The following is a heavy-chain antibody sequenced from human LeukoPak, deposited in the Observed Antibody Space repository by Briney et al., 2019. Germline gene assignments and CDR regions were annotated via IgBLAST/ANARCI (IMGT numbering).Heavy chain of an antibody. CDR3: ARHKGVVVVAATPGPGWFDP. J-gene: IGHJ5*02. CDR2: LCYSGSS. D-gene: IGHD2-15*01. CDR1: VGFISSSSYH. V-gene: IGHV4-39*01. Sequence: SGTLSLTCTVWVGFISSSSYHWGWLRQPPGKGLVWFGSLCYSGSSYYNPSLKSRVTISVDASKRQFSLKLSSVTAADTAVYYCARHKGVVVVAATPGPGWFDPWGQGTLVTVSS.